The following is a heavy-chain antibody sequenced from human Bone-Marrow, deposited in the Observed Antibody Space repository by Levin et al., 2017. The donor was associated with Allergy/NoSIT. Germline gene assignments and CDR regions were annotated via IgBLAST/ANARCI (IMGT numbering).Heavy chain of an antibody. CDR1: GGSISGRY. V-gene: IGHV4-59*11. CDR2: IYYSGNT. J-gene: IGHJ4*02. CDR3: ARGIGDFDS. Sequence: SETLSLTCTVSGGSISGRYWSWIRQPPGKGLEWIGNIYYSGNTKYNPSLRGRVTISVDTSKNQFSLRLTFVGAADTAVYYCARGIGDFDSWGQGTLVTVSS.